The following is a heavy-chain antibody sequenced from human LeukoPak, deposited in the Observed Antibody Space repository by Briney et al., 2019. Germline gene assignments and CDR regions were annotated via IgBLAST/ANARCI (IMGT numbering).Heavy chain of an antibody. CDR3: ARDGNWNYGVTPDY. Sequence: GGSLRLSCAASGFTFSSYWMNWARQAPGKGLEWVASINHNGNVNYYVDSVKGRFTISRDNAKNSLYLQMSNLRAEDTAVYFCARDGNWNYGVTPDYWGQGTLVTVSS. CDR2: INHNGNVN. V-gene: IGHV3-7*03. CDR1: GFTFSSYW. J-gene: IGHJ4*02. D-gene: IGHD1-7*01.